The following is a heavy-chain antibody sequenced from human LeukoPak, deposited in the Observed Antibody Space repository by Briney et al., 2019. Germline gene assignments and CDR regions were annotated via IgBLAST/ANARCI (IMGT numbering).Heavy chain of an antibody. CDR2: IKQDGSEK. CDR3: VRDTGGSGSYPDY. V-gene: IGHV3-7*01. D-gene: IGHD1-26*01. Sequence: PGGSLRLSCAASGFSFSTYWMTWVRQAPGKGLEWVANIKQDGSEKYFMDSVKGRATISRDNAKNSVYLQLNSLRAEDTAVYYCVRDTGGSGSYPDYWGQGTLVFVSS. J-gene: IGHJ4*02. CDR1: GFSFSTYW.